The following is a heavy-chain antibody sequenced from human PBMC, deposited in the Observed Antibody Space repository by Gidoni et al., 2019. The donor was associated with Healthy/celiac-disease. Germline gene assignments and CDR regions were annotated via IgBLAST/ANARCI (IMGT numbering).Heavy chain of an antibody. CDR3: ARELRVVVTQQYYFDY. D-gene: IGHD2-21*02. V-gene: IGHV3-11*01. J-gene: IGHJ4*02. CDR1: GFTFSDYY. Sequence: QVQLVESGGGLVKPGASLRLSCAASGFTFSDYYRSWIRQAPGKGLEWVSYISSSGSTIYYADSVKGRFTISRDNAKNSLYLQMNSLRAEDTAVYYCARELRVVVTQQYYFDYWGQGTLVTVSS. CDR2: ISSSGSTI.